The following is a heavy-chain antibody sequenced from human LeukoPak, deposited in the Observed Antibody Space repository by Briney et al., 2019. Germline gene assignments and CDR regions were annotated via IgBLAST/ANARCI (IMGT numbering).Heavy chain of an antibody. V-gene: IGHV3-23*01. CDR3: AKVDSSSWYGGAFDI. J-gene: IGHJ3*02. CDR2: ISGSGGST. D-gene: IGHD6-13*01. CDR1: GFTFSSYA. Sequence: PGGSLRLSCAASGFTFSSYAMSWVRQAPGKGLEWISAISGSGGSTYYADSVEGRFTISRDNSKNTLYLQMNSLRAEDTAVYYCAKVDSSSWYGGAFDIWGQGTMVTVSS.